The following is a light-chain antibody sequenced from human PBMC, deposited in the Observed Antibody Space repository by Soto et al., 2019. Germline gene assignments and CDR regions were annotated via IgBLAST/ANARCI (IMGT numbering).Light chain of an antibody. V-gene: IGKV1-5*03. J-gene: IGKJ1*01. CDR3: QHYASFSGT. CDR2: KAS. Sequence: DIQMTQSPSTLSASVGDRVTITCRASQSVSSWVAWYHLKPGKAPKLLIYKASTLETGVPSRFSGSGSRTEFTLTISSLQPDDFATYYCQHYASFSGTFGQGTKVEIK. CDR1: QSVSSW.